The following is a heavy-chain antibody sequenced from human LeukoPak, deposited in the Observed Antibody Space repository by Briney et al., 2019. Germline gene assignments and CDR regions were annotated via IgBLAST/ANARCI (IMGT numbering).Heavy chain of an antibody. D-gene: IGHD3-22*01. V-gene: IGHV1-2*04. CDR1: GYTFTGYY. J-gene: IGHJ3*02. Sequence: EASVKVSCKVSGYTFTGYYMHWVRQAPGQGLEWMGWINPNSGGTNYAQKFQGWVTMTRDTSISTAYMELSRLRSDDTAVYYCARAPYYDSSGYYSLAFDIWGQGTMVTVSS. CDR3: ARAPYYDSSGYYSLAFDI. CDR2: INPNSGGT.